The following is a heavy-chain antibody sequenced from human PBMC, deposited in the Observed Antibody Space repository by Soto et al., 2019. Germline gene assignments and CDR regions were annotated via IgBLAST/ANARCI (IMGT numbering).Heavy chain of an antibody. V-gene: IGHV3-23*01. CDR2: IRGSGGST. CDR1: GFTFSSYA. J-gene: IGHJ4*02. D-gene: IGHD3-9*01. CDR3: AKAVRYFDWYFVC. Sequence: EVQLLESGGGLVQPGGSLRLSCAASGFTFSSYAMSWVRQAPGKGLEWVSAIRGSGGSTYYADSVKGPFTISSDNSKNTLYLLMKSLRAEDTAIYNCAKAVRYFDWYFVCWGQGGLVTVSS.